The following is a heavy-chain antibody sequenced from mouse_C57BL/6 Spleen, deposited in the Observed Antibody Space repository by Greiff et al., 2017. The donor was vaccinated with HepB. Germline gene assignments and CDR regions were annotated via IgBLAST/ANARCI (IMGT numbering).Heavy chain of an antibody. Sequence: VQLQQSGAELVKPGASVKLSCKASGYTFTEYTIHWVKQRSGQGLEWIGWFYPGSGSIKYNEKFKDKATLTADKSSSTVYMELSRLTSEDSAVYFCARHEEGYIYGSSSYAMDYWGQGTSVTVSS. CDR1: GYTFTEYT. CDR2: FYPGSGSI. D-gene: IGHD1-1*01. J-gene: IGHJ4*01. V-gene: IGHV1-62-2*01. CDR3: ARHEEGYIYGSSSYAMDY.